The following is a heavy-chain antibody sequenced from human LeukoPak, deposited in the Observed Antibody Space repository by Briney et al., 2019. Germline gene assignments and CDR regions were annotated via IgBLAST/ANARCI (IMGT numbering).Heavy chain of an antibody. J-gene: IGHJ4*02. V-gene: IGHV3-23*01. CDR3: AKDRYCSSTSCYSFADY. CDR2: ISGSGGST. CDR1: GFTFTNYA. D-gene: IGHD2-2*02. Sequence: GGSLRLSCAASGFTFTNYAMSWVRQAPGKGQEWVSSISGSGGSTYSADSVQGRFTISRDNSGNTLYLQMNSLTAEDTAVYYCAKDRYCSSTSCYSFADYWGQGTLVTVSS.